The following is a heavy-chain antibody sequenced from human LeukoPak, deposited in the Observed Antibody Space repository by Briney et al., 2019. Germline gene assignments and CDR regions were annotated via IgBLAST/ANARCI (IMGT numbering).Heavy chain of an antibody. CDR1: GFTFSSYW. CDR3: ATSRSFDY. V-gene: IGHV3-74*01. CDR2: INTDGTTT. J-gene: IGHJ4*02. D-gene: IGHD3-16*01. Sequence: PGGSLRLSCAASGFTFSSYWMHWVRQAPGKWLVWVSGINTDGTTTSYADSVKGRFTISRDNGKNTLYLQMNSLRADDTAMYYCATSRSFDYWGQGTQVTVSS.